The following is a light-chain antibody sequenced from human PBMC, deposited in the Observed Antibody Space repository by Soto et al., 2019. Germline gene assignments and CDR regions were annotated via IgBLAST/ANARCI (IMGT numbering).Light chain of an antibody. CDR1: PSVANNY. J-gene: IGKJ2*01. CDR2: GAS. Sequence: EIVLMQSPGTLSLSPGERATLSCRASPSVANNYLACYQQKPGQAPRLLIYGASSRAAGVPDRFSGSGYGTDFTLTITRLEPEDFTMYYCQQYGVSPLMYTFGQGTKLGVK. V-gene: IGKV3-20*01. CDR3: QQYGVSPLMYT.